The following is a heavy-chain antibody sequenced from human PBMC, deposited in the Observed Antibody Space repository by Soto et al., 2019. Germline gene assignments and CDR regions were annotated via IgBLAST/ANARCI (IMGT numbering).Heavy chain of an antibody. CDR1: CGSISSYY. D-gene: IGHD2-15*01. CDR2: IYTSGST. CDR3: ARGEDIVVVGCYGMDV. Sequence: PSETLSLTCTVSCGSISSYYWSLIRQPAGKGLEWIGLIYTSGSTNYNPSLKIRVTISVDTSKNQFSLKLSSVTAADTAVYYCARGEDIVVVGCYGMDVWGQGTTVTVSS. V-gene: IGHV4-4*07. J-gene: IGHJ6*02.